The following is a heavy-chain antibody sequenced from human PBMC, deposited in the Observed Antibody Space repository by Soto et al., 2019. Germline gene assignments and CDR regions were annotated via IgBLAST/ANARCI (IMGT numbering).Heavy chain of an antibody. CDR1: GFTFSSYA. CDR2: ISYDGSNK. D-gene: IGHD2-2*01. J-gene: IGHJ6*02. V-gene: IGHV3-30-3*01. CDR3: ARYGYCISISCYAGYYYGMDV. Sequence: GGSLRLSCAASGFTFSSYAMHWVRQAPGKGLEWVAVISYDGSNKYYADSVKGRFTISRDNSKNTLYLQMNSLRAEDTAVYYCARYGYCISISCYAGYYYGMDVWGQGTSVPVSS.